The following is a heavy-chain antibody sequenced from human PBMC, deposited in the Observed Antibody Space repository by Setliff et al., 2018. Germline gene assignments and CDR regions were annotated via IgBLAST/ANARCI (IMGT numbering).Heavy chain of an antibody. V-gene: IGHV4-39*07. Sequence: PSETLSLTCSVSGGSISSSNYYWGWIRQSPGKGLEWIGSINYRGSTYDNPSLKSRVTMSVDTSKNQFSLNLRSVTAADTAVYYCARQPSSGSYYNPRPYYFDYWGQGTLVTVSS. CDR1: GGSISSSNYY. CDR2: INYRGST. J-gene: IGHJ4*02. D-gene: IGHD3-10*01. CDR3: ARQPSSGSYYNPRPYYFDY.